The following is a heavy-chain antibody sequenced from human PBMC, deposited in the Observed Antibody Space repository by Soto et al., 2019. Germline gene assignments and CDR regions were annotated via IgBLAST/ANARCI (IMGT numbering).Heavy chain of an antibody. CDR2: IYWDNDR. D-gene: IGHD1-20*01. CDR3: AYRINNNSSWDVGWFDP. V-gene: IGHV2-5*02. J-gene: IGHJ5*02. CDR1: GFSLTTSGVG. Sequence: QITLKESGPTLLEPTQTLTLTCSFSGFSLTTSGVGVGWLRQAPGKALECLGIIYWDNDRRYNPALKSRLTIHKATSSIQLVLTMTYMAPVDTAMYFCAYRINNNSSWDVGWFDPWGQGTLVTVS.